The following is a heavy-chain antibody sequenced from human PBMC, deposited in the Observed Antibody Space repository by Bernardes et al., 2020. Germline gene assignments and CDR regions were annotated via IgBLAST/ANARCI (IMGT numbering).Heavy chain of an antibody. J-gene: IGHJ4*02. CDR1: GGSISSSNYY. V-gene: IGHV4-39*01. CDR3: ARRYYDFWSGSPHRLSAFDY. D-gene: IGHD3-3*01. Sequence: TLSLTCTASGGSISSSNYYWGWIRQPPGKGLEWIGSIFYSGNTYYNPSLKSRVTISVDTSKNQFSLKLSSVTAADTAVYYCARRYYDFWSGSPHRLSAFDYWGQGTLVTVSS. CDR2: IFYSGNT.